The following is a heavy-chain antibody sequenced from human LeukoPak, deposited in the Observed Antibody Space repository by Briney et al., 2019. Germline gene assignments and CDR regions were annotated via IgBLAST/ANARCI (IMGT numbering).Heavy chain of an antibody. CDR3: ARDQTGDY. CDR2: INHSGST. V-gene: IGHV4-34*01. Sequence: PSETLSLTCAVYGGSFSGYYWSWIRQPPGRGLEWIGEINHSGSTNYNPSLKSRVIISVDTSKNQFSLKLSSVTAADTAVYYCARDQTGDYWGQGTLVTVSS. CDR1: GGSFSGYY. D-gene: IGHD3-9*01. J-gene: IGHJ4*02.